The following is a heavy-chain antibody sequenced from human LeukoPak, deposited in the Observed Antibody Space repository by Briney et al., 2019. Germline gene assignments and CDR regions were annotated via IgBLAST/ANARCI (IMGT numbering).Heavy chain of an antibody. CDR3: ARGSFGGEYFQH. D-gene: IGHD3-16*01. Sequence: NPSETLSLTCTVSGGSISSYYWGWIRQPPGKGLEWIGYIYYSGSTNYNPSLKSRVTISVDTSKNQFSLKLSSVTAADTAVYYCARGSFGGEYFQHWGQGTLVTVSS. V-gene: IGHV4-59*01. CDR1: GGSISSYY. CDR2: IYYSGST. J-gene: IGHJ1*01.